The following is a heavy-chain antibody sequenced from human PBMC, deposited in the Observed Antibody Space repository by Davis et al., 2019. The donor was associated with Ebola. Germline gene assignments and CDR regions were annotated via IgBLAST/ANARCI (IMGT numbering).Heavy chain of an antibody. CDR1: GFTFSSYA. J-gene: IGHJ4*02. Sequence: PGGSLRLSCAASGFTFSSYAMSWVRQAPGKGLEWVSAISGSGGSTYYADSVKGRFTISRDNSKNTLYLQMNSLRAEDTAVYYCAKSTVGGSRPGYFDYWGQGTLVTVSS. CDR3: AKSTVGGSRPGYFDY. V-gene: IGHV3-23*01. CDR2: ISGSGGST. D-gene: IGHD2-15*01.